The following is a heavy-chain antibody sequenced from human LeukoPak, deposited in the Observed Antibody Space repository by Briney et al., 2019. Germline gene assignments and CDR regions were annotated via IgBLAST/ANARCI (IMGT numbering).Heavy chain of an antibody. CDR2: IHYGGST. CDR3: ARQGQYQLLPFDN. Sequence: SETLSLTCTVSGGSISSYYWSWIRQPPGKGLEWIGHIHYGGSTNYNPSLKSRVTISVDTSKNQFSLKLSSVTAADTAVYYCARQGQYQLLPFDNWGQGTLVTVSS. V-gene: IGHV4-59*08. J-gene: IGHJ4*02. D-gene: IGHD2-2*01. CDR1: GGSISSYY.